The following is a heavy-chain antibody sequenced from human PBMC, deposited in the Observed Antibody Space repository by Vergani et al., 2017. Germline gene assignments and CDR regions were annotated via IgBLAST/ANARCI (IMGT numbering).Heavy chain of an antibody. V-gene: IGHV4-39*01. CDR2: IYYSGST. D-gene: IGHD1-26*01. CDR3: ARLRSPVRRVGATGYYFDY. CDR1: GGSISSSSYY. Sequence: QLQLQESGPGLVKPSETLSLTCTISGGSISSSSYYWGWIRQPPGKGLEWIGSIYYSGSTYYNPSLKSRVTISVDTSKNQFSLKLSSVTAADTAVYYCARLRSPVRRVGATGYYFDYWGQGTLVTVSS. J-gene: IGHJ4*02.